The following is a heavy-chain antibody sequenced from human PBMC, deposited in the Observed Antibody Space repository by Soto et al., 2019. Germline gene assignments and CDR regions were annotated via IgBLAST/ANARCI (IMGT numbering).Heavy chain of an antibody. Sequence: QVQLQESGPGLVKPSQTLSLTCTVSGGSISSGDYYWSWIRQPPGKGLEWIGYIYYSGRTYYNPYLKSRVTISVDTSKNQFSLKLSSVTAADTAVYYCARGGGGLLLWFGELLSGMDVWGQGTTVTVSS. V-gene: IGHV4-30-4*01. D-gene: IGHD3-10*01. CDR2: IYYSGRT. CDR1: GGSISSGDYY. J-gene: IGHJ6*02. CDR3: ARGGGGLLLWFGELLSGMDV.